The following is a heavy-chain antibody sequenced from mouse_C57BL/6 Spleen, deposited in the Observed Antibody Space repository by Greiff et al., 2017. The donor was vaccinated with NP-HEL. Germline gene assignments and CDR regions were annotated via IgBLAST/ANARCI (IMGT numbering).Heavy chain of an antibody. CDR1: GYTFTSYW. CDR2: IYPSDSET. D-gene: IGHD4-1*01. V-gene: IGHV1-61*01. CDR3: AREEAGTGFDY. Sequence: QVHVKQSGAELVRPGSSVKLSCKASGYTFTSYWMDWVKQRPGQGLEWIGNIYPSDSETHYNQKFKDKATLTVDKSSSTAYMQLSSLTSEDSAVYYCAREEAGTGFDYWGQGTTLTVSS. J-gene: IGHJ2*01.